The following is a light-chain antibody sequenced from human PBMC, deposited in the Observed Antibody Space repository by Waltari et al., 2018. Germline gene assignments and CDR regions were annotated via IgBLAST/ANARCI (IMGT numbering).Light chain of an antibody. V-gene: IGKV3-20*01. Sequence: EIVLTQSPGILSLSPGESATLSCRARQSVSRTLAWYQQKPGQAPRLLIYGASTRATGIPDRFSGGGSGTDFSLTISRLEPEDFAVYYCQHYVRLPATFGQGTKVEIK. J-gene: IGKJ1*01. CDR3: QHYVRLPAT. CDR1: QSVSRT. CDR2: GAS.